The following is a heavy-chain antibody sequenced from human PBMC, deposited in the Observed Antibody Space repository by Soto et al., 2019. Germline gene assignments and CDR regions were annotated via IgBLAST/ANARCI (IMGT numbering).Heavy chain of an antibody. D-gene: IGHD3-3*01. V-gene: IGHV1-8*02. CDR1: GYTFTSYG. J-gene: IGHJ6*03. CDR3: AREGQYYDFWSGYPAHYYYMDV. CDR2: MNPNSGNT. Sequence: AASVKVSCKASGYTFTSYGISWVRQAPGQGLEWMGWMNPNSGNTSYAQKLQGRVTMTRNTSISTAYMELSSLRSEDTAVYYCAREGQYYDFWSGYPAHYYYMDVWGKGTTVTVSS.